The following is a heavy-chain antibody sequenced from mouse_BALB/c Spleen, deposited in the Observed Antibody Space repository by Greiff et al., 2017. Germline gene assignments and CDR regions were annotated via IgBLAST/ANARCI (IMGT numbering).Heavy chain of an antibody. CDR2: INPYNDGT. CDR1: GYTFTSYV. Sequence: EVKLQESGPELVKPGASVKMSCKASGYTFTSYVMHWVKQKPGQGLEWIGYINPYNDGTKYNEKFKGKATLTSDKSSSTAYMELSSLTSEDSAVYYCAKDGSRGWYFDVWGAGTTVTVSS. V-gene: IGHV1-14*01. J-gene: IGHJ1*01. CDR3: AKDGSRGWYFDV. D-gene: IGHD1-1*01.